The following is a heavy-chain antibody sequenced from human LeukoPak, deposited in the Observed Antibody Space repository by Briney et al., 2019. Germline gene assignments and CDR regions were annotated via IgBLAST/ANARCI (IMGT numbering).Heavy chain of an antibody. J-gene: IGHJ4*02. D-gene: IGHD2-21*01. CDR1: GGSLSSYY. V-gene: IGHV4-59*01. CDR2: IYYSGST. Sequence: SETLSLTCTVSGGSLSSYYWSWIRQPPGKGLEWIGYIYYSGSTNYNPSLKSRVTISVDTSKNQFSLKLSSVTAADTAVYYCARAPGYCGDDCSLYYWGQGTLVTVSS. CDR3: ARAPGYCGDDCSLYY.